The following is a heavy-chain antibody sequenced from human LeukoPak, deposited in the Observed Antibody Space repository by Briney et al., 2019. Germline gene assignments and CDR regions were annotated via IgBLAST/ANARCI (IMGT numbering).Heavy chain of an antibody. V-gene: IGHV3-30*04. CDR3: ARGNYYGMDV. CDR1: GFTFSDYT. Sequence: PGRSLRLSCAASGFTFSDYTMQWVRQAPGKGLEWVALLPPDGSYQYYADSLKGRFTISRDNFKNALYLQVNSLRAEDTAVYYCARGNYYGMDVWGQGTTVTVSS. J-gene: IGHJ6*02. CDR2: LPPDGSYQ.